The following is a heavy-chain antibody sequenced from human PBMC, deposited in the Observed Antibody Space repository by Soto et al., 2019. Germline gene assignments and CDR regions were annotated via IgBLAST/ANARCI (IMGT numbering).Heavy chain of an antibody. CDR2: IYYSGST. D-gene: IGHD3-22*01. CDR3: ARSEYYYDSSGYYPVYFDY. Sequence: SETLSLTCTVSGGSISSGDYYWSWIRQPPGKGLEWIGCIYYSGSTYYNPSLKSRVTISVDTSKNQFSLKLSSVTAADTAVYYCARSEYYYDSSGYYPVYFDYWGQGTLVTVSS. V-gene: IGHV4-30-4*01. CDR1: GGSISSGDYY. J-gene: IGHJ4*02.